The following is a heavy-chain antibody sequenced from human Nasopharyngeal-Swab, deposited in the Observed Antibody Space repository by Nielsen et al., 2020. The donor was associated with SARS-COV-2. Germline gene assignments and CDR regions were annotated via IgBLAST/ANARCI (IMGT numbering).Heavy chain of an antibody. CDR2: ISGSGGST. CDR1: GFTFSSYS. V-gene: IGHV3-23*01. CDR3: AKDDPGFTPDYSNYGV. D-gene: IGHD4-11*01. Sequence: GESLKISCAASGFTFSSYSMNWVRQAPGKGLEWVSAISGSGGSTYYADSVKGRFTISRDNSKNTLYLQMNSLRAEDTAVYYCAKDDPGFTPDYSNYGVWGQGTLVTVSS. J-gene: IGHJ4*02.